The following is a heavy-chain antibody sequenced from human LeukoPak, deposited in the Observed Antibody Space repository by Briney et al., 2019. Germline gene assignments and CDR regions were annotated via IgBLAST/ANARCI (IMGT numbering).Heavy chain of an antibody. CDR3: ARDVGEYCSSINCYASHY. CDR1: GYTFTGYF. V-gene: IGHV1-2*02. CDR2: INPNSGGT. D-gene: IGHD2-2*01. J-gene: IGHJ4*02. Sequence: ASVKVSCKASGYTFTGYFMRWVRQAPGQGLEWMGWINPNSGGTNYAQKFQGRVTMTGDTSISTAYMDLSSLRSDDTAVYYCARDVGEYCSSINCYASHYWGQGTLVTVSS.